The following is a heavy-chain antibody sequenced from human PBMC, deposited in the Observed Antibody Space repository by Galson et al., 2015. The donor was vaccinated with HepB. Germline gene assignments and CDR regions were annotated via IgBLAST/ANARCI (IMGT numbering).Heavy chain of an antibody. CDR1: GYTFSSYT. CDR3: ARDCSFGY. CDR2: IIAILGIA. V-gene: IGHV1-69*04. J-gene: IGHJ4*02. Sequence: SVKVSCKASGYTFSSYTISWVRQAPGQGLEWMGRIIAILGIANYAQKLQGRVTITADKSTSTAYMELSSLKSEDTAVDYCARDCSFGYWGQGTLVTVSS.